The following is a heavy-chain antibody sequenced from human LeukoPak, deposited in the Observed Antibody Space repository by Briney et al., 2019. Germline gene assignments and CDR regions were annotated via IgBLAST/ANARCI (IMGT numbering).Heavy chain of an antibody. CDR3: AKTRSRTTGGGDAFDI. CDR1: GFTFDDYA. J-gene: IGHJ3*02. CDR2: ISWNSGSI. D-gene: IGHD1-1*01. V-gene: IGHV3-9*03. Sequence: PGRSLRLSCAASGFTFDDYAMHWVRQAPGKGLEWVSGISWNSGSIGYADSVKGRFTISRDNAKNSLYLQMNSLRAEDMALYYCAKTRSRTTGGGDAFDIWGQGTMVTVSS.